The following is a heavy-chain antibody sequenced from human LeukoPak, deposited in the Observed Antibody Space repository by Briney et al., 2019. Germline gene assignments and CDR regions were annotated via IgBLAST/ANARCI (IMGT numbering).Heavy chain of an antibody. CDR2: IIPIFGAA. Sequence: SVKVSCKASGGTFSSYAISWVRQAPGQGLEWMGGIIPIFGAANYAQKFQGRVTITADESTSTAYMELSSLRSEDTAVYYCARESHCSSTSCHPPDYWGQGTLVTVSS. J-gene: IGHJ4*02. CDR1: GGTFSSYA. CDR3: ARESHCSSTSCHPPDY. V-gene: IGHV1-69*13. D-gene: IGHD2-2*01.